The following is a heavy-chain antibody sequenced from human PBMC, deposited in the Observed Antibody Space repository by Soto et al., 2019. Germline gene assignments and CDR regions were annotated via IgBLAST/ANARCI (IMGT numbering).Heavy chain of an antibody. D-gene: IGHD2-8*02. CDR2: ISHSGST. J-gene: IGHJ6*04. CDR3: ARGLVPLDV. CDR1: GGSFSGYY. Sequence: PSETLSLTCAVYGGSFSGYYWSWIRQPPGKGLEWIGEISHSGSTNYNPSLKSRVTISVDTPKNQFSLKLSSVTAADTAVYYCARGLVPLDVWGKGTTVTVSS. V-gene: IGHV4-34*01.